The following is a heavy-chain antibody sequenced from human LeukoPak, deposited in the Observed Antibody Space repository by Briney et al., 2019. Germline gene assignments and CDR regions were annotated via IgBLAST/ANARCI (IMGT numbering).Heavy chain of an antibody. J-gene: IGHJ4*02. CDR1: GGSISSSSYY. Sequence: KPSETLSLTCAVYGGSISSSSYYWGWIRQPPGKGLEWIGSIYYSGSTYYNPSLKSRVTISVDTSKNQFSLKLSSVTAADTAVYYCARDSGDSDYWGQGTLVTVSS. D-gene: IGHD4-17*01. CDR3: ARDSGDSDY. V-gene: IGHV4-39*07. CDR2: IYYSGST.